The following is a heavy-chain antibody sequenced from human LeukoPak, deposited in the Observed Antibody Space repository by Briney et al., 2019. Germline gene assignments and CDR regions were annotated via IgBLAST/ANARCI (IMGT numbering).Heavy chain of an antibody. CDR2: ISSSGSTI. J-gene: IGHJ6*02. V-gene: IGHV3-11*01. Sequence: PGGSLRLSCAASGFTFSDYYMSWIRQAPGEGLEWVSYISSSGSTIYYADSVKGRFTISRDNAKNSLYLQMNSLRAEDTAVYYCARDFSGSYFYYYYYGMDVWGQGTTVTVSS. CDR3: ARDFSGSYFYYYYYGMDV. D-gene: IGHD1-26*01. CDR1: GFTFSDYY.